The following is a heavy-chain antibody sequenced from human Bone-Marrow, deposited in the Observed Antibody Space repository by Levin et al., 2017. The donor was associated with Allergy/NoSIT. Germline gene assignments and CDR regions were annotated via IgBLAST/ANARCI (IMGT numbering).Heavy chain of an antibody. D-gene: IGHD6-25*01. Sequence: SGPTLVKPTQXXXXXXXXXXXPVDTGGVGVAWIRQPPGKALEWLALIYWDDDKRFSPSLKSRLTITKDTSKNQVVLTMTNMDPVDTATYYCAHLIAARLGFDPWGQGTLVTVSS. CDR3: AHLIAARLGFDP. CDR2: IYWDDDK. J-gene: IGHJ5*02. CDR1: XXPVDTGGVG. V-gene: IGHV2-5*02.